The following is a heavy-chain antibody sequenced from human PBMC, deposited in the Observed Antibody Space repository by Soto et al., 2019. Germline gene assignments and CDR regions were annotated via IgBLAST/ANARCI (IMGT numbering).Heavy chain of an antibody. CDR1: GFTFSNAW. CDR2: IKSKTDGGTT. J-gene: IGHJ4*02. D-gene: IGHD3-22*01. V-gene: IGHV3-15*01. CDR3: TSSVSCYYFDY. Sequence: GGSLRLSCAASGFTFSNAWMSWVRQAPGKGLEWVGRIKSKTDGGTTDYAAPVKGRFTISRDDSKNTLYLQMNSLKTEDTAVYYCTSSVSCYYFDYWGQGTLVTVSS.